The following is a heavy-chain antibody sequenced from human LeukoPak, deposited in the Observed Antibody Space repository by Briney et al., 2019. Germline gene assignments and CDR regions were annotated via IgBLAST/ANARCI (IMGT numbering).Heavy chain of an antibody. D-gene: IGHD1-26*01. V-gene: IGHV3-20*04. Sequence: QSGGSLRLSCAASGFTFDDYGMSWVRQAPGKGLEWVSGINWNGGSTGYADSVKGRFTISRDNAKNSLYLQMNSLRAEDTALYYCARDGGSGTGYFVYWGQGTLVTVSS. CDR3: ARDGGSGTGYFVY. CDR2: INWNGGST. J-gene: IGHJ4*02. CDR1: GFTFDDYG.